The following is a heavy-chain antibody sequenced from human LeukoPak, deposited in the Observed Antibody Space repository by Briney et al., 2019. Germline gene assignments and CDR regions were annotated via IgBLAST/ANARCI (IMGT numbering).Heavy chain of an antibody. D-gene: IGHD5-24*01. CDR1: GGSISSYY. V-gene: IGHV4-59*01. Sequence: SETLSLTCTVSGGSISSYYWSWIRQPPGKGLEWIGYIYYSGSTNYNPSLKSRVTISVDTSKNQFSLKLSSVTAADTAVYHCAREGRDGYFDYWGQGTLVTVSA. J-gene: IGHJ4*02. CDR2: IYYSGST. CDR3: AREGRDGYFDY.